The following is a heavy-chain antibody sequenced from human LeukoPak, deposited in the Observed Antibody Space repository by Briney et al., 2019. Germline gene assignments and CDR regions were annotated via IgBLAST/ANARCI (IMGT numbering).Heavy chain of an antibody. Sequence: SETLSLTCAVYGGSFSGYYWSWIRQPPGKGLEWIGEINHSGSTNYNPSLKSRVTISVDTSKNQFSLKLSSVTAADTAVYYCARNADDSSSYPYFDYWGQGTLVTVSS. CDR2: INHSGST. CDR1: GGSFSGYY. V-gene: IGHV4-34*01. CDR3: ARNADDSSSYPYFDY. D-gene: IGHD3-22*01. J-gene: IGHJ4*02.